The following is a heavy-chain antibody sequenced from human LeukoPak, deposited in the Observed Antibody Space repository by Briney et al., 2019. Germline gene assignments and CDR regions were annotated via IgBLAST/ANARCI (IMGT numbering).Heavy chain of an antibody. V-gene: IGHV4-34*01. CDR1: GGSFSGYY. D-gene: IGHD3-10*01. J-gene: IGHJ5*02. Sequence: SETLSLTCAVYGGSFSGYYWSWIRQPPGKGLEWIGEINHSGSTNYNPSLKSRVTISVDTSKNQFSLKLSSVTAADTAVYYCARGTMVRGVIYTNNWFDPWGQGTLVTVSS. CDR3: ARGTMVRGVIYTNNWFDP. CDR2: INHSGST.